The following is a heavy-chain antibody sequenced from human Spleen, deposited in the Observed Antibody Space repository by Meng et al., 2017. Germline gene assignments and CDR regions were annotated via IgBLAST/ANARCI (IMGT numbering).Heavy chain of an antibody. CDR2: INHSGST. J-gene: IGHJ4*02. V-gene: IGHV4-34*01. Sequence: LQQGGEGLLKPSGTLSLPCAVYGGSFSGYYWSWIRQTPGKGLEWIGEINHSGSTNYNPSLESRATISVDTSQNNLSLKLSSVTAADSAVYYCARGPTTMAHDFDYWGQGTLVTVSS. CDR1: GGSFSGYY. D-gene: IGHD4-11*01. CDR3: ARGPTTMAHDFDY.